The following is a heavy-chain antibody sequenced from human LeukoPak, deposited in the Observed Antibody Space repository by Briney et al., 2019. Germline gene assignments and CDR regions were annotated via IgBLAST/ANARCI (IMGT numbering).Heavy chain of an antibody. V-gene: IGHV3-11*01. CDR3: ARDSPAEPSNY. Sequence: GGSLRLSCAASGFTFSNYAMSWIRQAPGKGLEWVSYISSSGSTIYYADSVKGRFTISRDNAKNSLFLQMNSLRAEDTAVYYCARDSPAEPSNYWGQGTLVTVSS. J-gene: IGHJ4*02. CDR1: GFTFSNYA. CDR2: ISSSGSTI. D-gene: IGHD1-14*01.